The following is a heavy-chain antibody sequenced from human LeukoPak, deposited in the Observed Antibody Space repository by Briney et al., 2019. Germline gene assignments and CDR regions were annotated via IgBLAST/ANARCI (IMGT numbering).Heavy chain of an antibody. V-gene: IGHV3-74*01. Sequence: PGGSLRLSCAASGFTFSKYWMLWVRQAPGKGLESVSRINTDGTVTTYADSVKGRFTVSRDNADNTMFLQMNSVRDEDTAVDYCATKQWLAPPPDSWGQGTPVTVPS. D-gene: IGHD6-19*01. J-gene: IGHJ4*02. CDR2: INTDGTVT. CDR3: ATKQWLAPPPDS. CDR1: GFTFSKYW.